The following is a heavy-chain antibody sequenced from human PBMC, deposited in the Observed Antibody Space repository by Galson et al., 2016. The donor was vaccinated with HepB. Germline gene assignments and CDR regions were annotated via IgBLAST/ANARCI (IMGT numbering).Heavy chain of an antibody. CDR3: AADIAVAVAFDY. Sequence: SETLSLTCDVFGESSNGDYWSWIRHPPGKGLEWIGEIKNSGVTDYNPSLKGRVTISRDASKNQFSLKLRSVTAADTAVYYCAADIAVAVAFDYWGQGTLVTVSS. J-gene: IGHJ4*02. CDR2: IKNSGVT. D-gene: IGHD6-19*01. V-gene: IGHV4-34*01. CDR1: GESSNGDY.